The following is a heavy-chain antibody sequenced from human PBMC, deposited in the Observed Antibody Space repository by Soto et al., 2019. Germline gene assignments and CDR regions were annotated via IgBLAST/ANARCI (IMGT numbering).Heavy chain of an antibody. CDR2: IDPKSGDT. Sequence: ASVKVSCKASGYTFTGYYMQWVRQAPGQGLEWMGWIDPKSGDTNYAQNFQGWVTMTRDTSINTAYMELSSLKSDETAVYYCARGRRNSAYDPGAYWGQGTLVTVSS. V-gene: IGHV1-2*04. CDR1: GYTFTGYY. CDR3: ARGRRNSAYDPGAY. D-gene: IGHD5-12*01. J-gene: IGHJ4*02.